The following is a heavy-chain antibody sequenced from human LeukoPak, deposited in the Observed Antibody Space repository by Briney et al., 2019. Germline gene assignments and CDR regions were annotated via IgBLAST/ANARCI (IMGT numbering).Heavy chain of an antibody. V-gene: IGHV3-23*01. D-gene: IGHD6-13*01. CDR1: GFTFSSCS. CDR3: AKGSALGYSSSWYLNS. Sequence: GGSLRLSCAASGFTFSSCSMNWVRQAPGKGLEWISATSGSGAYTYYADSVKGRFTISRDNSKDTLYLQMNSLKVDDTALYYCAKGSALGYSSSWYLNSWGQGTLVTVSS. CDR2: TSGSGAYT. J-gene: IGHJ4*02.